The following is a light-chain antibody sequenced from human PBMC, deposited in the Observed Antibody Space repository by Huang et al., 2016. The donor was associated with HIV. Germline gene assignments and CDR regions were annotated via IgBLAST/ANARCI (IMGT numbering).Light chain of an antibody. CDR3: QQYNDWPWT. CDR2: GAN. Sequence: EIVMTQSPGTLSVSPGERATLSCRASQSVSNEVAWFQQKPGQAPRLLIYGANIRPSCTPAGFSGSGSGTEFTLTISSLQSEDFAIYYCQQYNDWPWTFGQGTKVEIK. V-gene: IGKV3-15*01. CDR1: QSVSNE. J-gene: IGKJ1*01.